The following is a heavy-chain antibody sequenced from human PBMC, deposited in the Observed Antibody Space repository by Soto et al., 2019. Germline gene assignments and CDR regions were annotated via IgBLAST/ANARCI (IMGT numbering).Heavy chain of an antibody. CDR3: TRGKLSYYARDV. CDR2: TFYKSKWYN. V-gene: IGHV6-1*01. D-gene: IGHD1-7*01. J-gene: IGHJ6*02. Sequence: QVQLQQSGPGLVRPSQTLSLTCAISGDTVSRYSAAWNWIRQSPSRGLEWLGRTFYKSKWYNGYAGSGKRRISIGPDTARNQFSRLLSSVTPEDTAVYYCTRGKLSYYARDVWGQGTTVTVSS. CDR1: GDTVSRYSAA.